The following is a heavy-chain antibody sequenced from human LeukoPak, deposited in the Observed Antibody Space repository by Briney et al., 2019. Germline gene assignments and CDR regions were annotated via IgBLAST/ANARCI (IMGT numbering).Heavy chain of an antibody. CDR3: AREGTEPRDYYYYYGMDV. CDR2: INTNTGNP. V-gene: IGHV7-4-1*02. J-gene: IGHJ6*02. D-gene: IGHD1-14*01. CDR1: GYTFTIYA. Sequence: ASVKVSCKASGYTFTIYAMNWVRQAPGQGLEWMGWINTNTGNPTYAQGFTGRFVFSLDTSVSTAYLQISSLKAEDTAVYYCAREGTEPRDYYYYYGMDVWGQGTTVTVSS.